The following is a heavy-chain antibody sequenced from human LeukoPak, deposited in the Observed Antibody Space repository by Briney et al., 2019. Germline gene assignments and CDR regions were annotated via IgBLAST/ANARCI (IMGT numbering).Heavy chain of an antibody. V-gene: IGHV3-23*01. CDR3: AKGYDYYYCYYMDV. CDR2: ITSSGDGT. D-gene: IGHD5-18*01. Sequence: GGSLRLSCAASGFTFSVYAMSWVRQAPGKGLQWVSSITSSGDGTYYADSVKGRFTISRDNSENMLYLQMNSLRVEDTAVYYCAKGYDYYYCYYMDVWGKGTTVTVSS. CDR1: GFTFSVYA. J-gene: IGHJ6*03.